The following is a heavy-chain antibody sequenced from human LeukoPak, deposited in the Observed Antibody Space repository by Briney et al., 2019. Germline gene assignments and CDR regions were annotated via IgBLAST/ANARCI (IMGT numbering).Heavy chain of an antibody. J-gene: IGHJ4*02. CDR2: INPNSGDT. CDR3: ARVQTEDQLIDF. Sequence: ASVRVSCKASGYTFTGYYMQWVRQAPGQGLEWMGWINPNSGDTNYAQKFQGRVTMTSDTSISTGYMDLSGLRPDDTAVYYCARVQTEDQLIDFWGQGTLVTVSS. D-gene: IGHD7-27*01. V-gene: IGHV1-2*02. CDR1: GYTFTGYY.